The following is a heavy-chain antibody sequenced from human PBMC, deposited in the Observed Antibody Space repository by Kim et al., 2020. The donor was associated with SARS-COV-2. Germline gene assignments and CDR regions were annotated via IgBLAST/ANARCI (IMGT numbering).Heavy chain of an antibody. J-gene: IGHJ4*02. CDR2: IYYSGST. Sequence: SETLSLTCTVSGGSISSSSYYWGWIRQPPGKGLEWIGSIYYSGSTYYNPSLKSRVTISVDTSKNQFSLKLSSVTAADTAVYYCARLPSLAATIDYWGQGTLVTVSS. CDR3: ARLPSLAATIDY. CDR1: GGSISSSSYY. D-gene: IGHD3-3*02. V-gene: IGHV4-39*01.